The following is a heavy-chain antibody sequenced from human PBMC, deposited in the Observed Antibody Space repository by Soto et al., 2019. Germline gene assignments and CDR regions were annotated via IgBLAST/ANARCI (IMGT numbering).Heavy chain of an antibody. D-gene: IGHD3-22*01. CDR2: INAANGNT. CDR3: ARGYYYDSSGLFTPFDY. Sequence: ASVKVSCKASGFIFTSYAIHWVRQAPGQRLEWMGWINAANGNTKNSQKFQGRVSITSDTSTSTVYMELSSLRSEDTAVYYCARGYYYDSSGLFTPFDYWGQGTLVTVSS. V-gene: IGHV1-3*01. J-gene: IGHJ4*02. CDR1: GFIFTSYA.